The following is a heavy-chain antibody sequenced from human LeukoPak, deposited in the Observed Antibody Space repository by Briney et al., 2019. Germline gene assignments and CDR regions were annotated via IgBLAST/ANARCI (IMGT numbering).Heavy chain of an antibody. J-gene: IGHJ4*02. CDR3: ARDPGYSSIDY. CDR1: GFTFDDYG. D-gene: IGHD5-18*01. V-gene: IGHV3-20*04. Sequence: RTGGSLRLSCAASGFTFDDYGMSWVRQAPGKGLEWVSGINWNGGRTGYADSVKGRFTISRDNAKNSLYLQMNSLRAEDTAVYYCARDPGYSSIDYWGQGTLVTVSS. CDR2: INWNGGRT.